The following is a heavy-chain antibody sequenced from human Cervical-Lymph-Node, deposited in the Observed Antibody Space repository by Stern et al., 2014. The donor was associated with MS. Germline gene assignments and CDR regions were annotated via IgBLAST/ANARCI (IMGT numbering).Heavy chain of an antibody. V-gene: IGHV1-2*06. CDR2: INPPSGAA. Sequence: QVQLVQSGAEVKKPGASVKVSCRASGYTLTAYYVHWVRQAPGQGLEWMGRINPPSGAANYPQKFQGRVTMTRATPTNTAYMELSRLTSDDTAVYYCARDSVVEDLDYWGQGTLVIVSS. J-gene: IGHJ4*02. CDR3: ARDSVVEDLDY. CDR1: GYTLTAYY. D-gene: IGHD2-21*01.